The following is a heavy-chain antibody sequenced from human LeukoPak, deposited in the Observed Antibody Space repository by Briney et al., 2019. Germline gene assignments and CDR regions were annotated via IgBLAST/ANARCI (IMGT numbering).Heavy chain of an antibody. CDR3: AIEGVRFTSSPGGFDY. J-gene: IGHJ4*02. CDR1: GYSLTELS. V-gene: IGHV1-24*01. D-gene: IGHD6-13*01. Sequence: GASVKVSCKVSGYSLTELSMHWVRQAPGKGLEWIGGFDPEDGETIYAQKFQGRVTMTEDTSTDTAYMKLSSLRSEDTAVYYCAIEGVRFTSSPGGFDYWGQGTLVTVSS. CDR2: FDPEDGET.